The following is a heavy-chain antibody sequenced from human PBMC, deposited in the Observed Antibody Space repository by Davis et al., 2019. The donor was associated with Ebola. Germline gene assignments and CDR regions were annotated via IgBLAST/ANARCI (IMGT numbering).Heavy chain of an antibody. V-gene: IGHV3-73*01. CDR3: TRPSAIRGFDI. D-gene: IGHD2-21*01. J-gene: IGHJ3*02. CDR1: GFTFSGSA. Sequence: GESLKISCAASGFTFSGSAMHWVRQASGQGLEWVGRIRSTANSYATAYAASVKGRFTISRDDSKNTAYLQMNSLKTEDTAVYYCTRPSAIRGFDIWGQGTVVTVSS. CDR2: IRSTANSYAT.